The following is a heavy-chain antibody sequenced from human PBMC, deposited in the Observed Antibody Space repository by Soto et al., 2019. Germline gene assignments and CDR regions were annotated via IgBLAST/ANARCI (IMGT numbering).Heavy chain of an antibody. CDR3: ARQMGMWTYYYGSGNPRSGWFDP. V-gene: IGHV4-59*01. D-gene: IGHD3-10*01. Sequence: QVQLQESGPGLVKPSETLSLTCTVSGGSISSYYWSWIRQPPGKGLEWIGYIYYSGSTNYNPSLKSRVTISVDTSKNQFSLKLSSVTAADTAVYYCARQMGMWTYYYGSGNPRSGWFDPWGQGTLVTVSS. CDR1: GGSISSYY. CDR2: IYYSGST. J-gene: IGHJ5*02.